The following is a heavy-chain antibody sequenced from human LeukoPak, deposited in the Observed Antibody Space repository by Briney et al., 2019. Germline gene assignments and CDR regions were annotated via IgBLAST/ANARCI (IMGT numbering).Heavy chain of an antibody. Sequence: GASVKVSCKASGYTFTSYGISWVRQAPGQGLEWMGWISAYNGNTNYAQKLQGRVTMTRDTSTSTVYMELSSLRSEDTAVYYCARGLPIPNYYGMDVWGQGTTVTVSS. J-gene: IGHJ6*02. CDR1: GYTFTSYG. V-gene: IGHV1-18*01. CDR2: ISAYNGNT. D-gene: IGHD4-17*01. CDR3: ARGLPIPNYYGMDV.